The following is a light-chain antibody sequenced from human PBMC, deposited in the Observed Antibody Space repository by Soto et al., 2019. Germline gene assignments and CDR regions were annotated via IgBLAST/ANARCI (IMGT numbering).Light chain of an antibody. CDR1: SSNIGVNY. CDR3: ASWDNILTWV. J-gene: IGLJ3*02. Sequence: QSVLTQPPSASGTPGQRVTISCSGTSSNIGVNYVYWYQQLPGTAPKLLIYRNNERPSGVPDRFSGSKSGTSASLAISGLRSEDEADYYCASWDNILTWVFGGGTKLTVL. V-gene: IGLV1-47*01. CDR2: RNN.